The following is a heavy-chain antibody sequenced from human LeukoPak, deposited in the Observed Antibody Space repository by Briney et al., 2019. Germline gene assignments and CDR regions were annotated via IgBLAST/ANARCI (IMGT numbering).Heavy chain of an antibody. J-gene: IGHJ1*01. CDR3: ARAPSEIGGYYPEYFRH. D-gene: IGHD3-22*01. CDR1: GFTFSSYW. Sequence: GGSLRLSCAASGFTFSSYWMHWVRQAPGKGLVWVSRIKSDGKTNYADSVKGRFTISRDNAKNTVSLQMNSLRAEDTGVYFCARAPSEIGGYYPEYFRHWGQGTLVTVS. V-gene: IGHV3-74*01. CDR2: IKSDGKT.